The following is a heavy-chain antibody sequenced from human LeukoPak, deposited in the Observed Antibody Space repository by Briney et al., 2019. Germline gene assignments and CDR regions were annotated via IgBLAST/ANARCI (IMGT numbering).Heavy chain of an antibody. D-gene: IGHD6-19*01. V-gene: IGHV3-21*01. Sequence: GGSLRLSCAASGFTFSSYSVNWVRQAPGKGLEWVSSISGSSSYINYADSVKGRFTISRDNAQNSLFLQLNSLRAEDTAVYYCARDPYSSGWYKDAFDIWGQGTMVTVSS. J-gene: IGHJ3*02. CDR1: GFTFSSYS. CDR3: ARDPYSSGWYKDAFDI. CDR2: ISGSSSYI.